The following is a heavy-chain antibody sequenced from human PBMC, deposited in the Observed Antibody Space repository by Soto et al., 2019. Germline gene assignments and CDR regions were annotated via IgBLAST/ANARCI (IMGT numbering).Heavy chain of an antibody. J-gene: IGHJ6*03. CDR1: GFTFSSYA. D-gene: IGHD6-6*01. CDR2: ISGSGGST. Sequence: EVQLLESGGGLVQPGGSLRLSCAASGFTFSSYAMSWVRQAPGKGLEWVSAISGSGGSTYYADSVKGRFTISRDNSKNTLYLQMNSLRAEDTAVYYCAKKVSYSSSSGPYYYYYYMDVWGKGTTVTVSS. CDR3: AKKVSYSSSSGPYYYYYYMDV. V-gene: IGHV3-23*01.